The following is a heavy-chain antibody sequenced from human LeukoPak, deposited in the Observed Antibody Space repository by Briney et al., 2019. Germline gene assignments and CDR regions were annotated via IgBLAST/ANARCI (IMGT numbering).Heavy chain of an antibody. D-gene: IGHD1-26*01. CDR2: ISSSSTI. V-gene: IGHV3-48*01. CDR3: AKGESWELLLDY. Sequence: PGGSLRLSCAASGFTFSSYSMNWVRQAPGKGLEWVSYISSSSTIYYADSAKGRFTISRDNAKNTLYLQMNSLRAEDTAVYYCAKGESWELLLDYWGQGTLVTVSS. CDR1: GFTFSSYS. J-gene: IGHJ4*02.